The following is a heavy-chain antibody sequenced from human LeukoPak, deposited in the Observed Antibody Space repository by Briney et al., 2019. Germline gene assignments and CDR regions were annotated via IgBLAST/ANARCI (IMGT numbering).Heavy chain of an antibody. CDR1: GVSLSSYY. V-gene: IGHV4-59*01. Sequence: SETLSLTCTVSGVSLSSYYWSWVRQPPGKGLGWIGYIYYSGSTNYNPSLKSRVTISVDTSKNQFSLKLSSVTAADTAVYYCARRARSGPYWDYWGQGTLVTVSS. D-gene: IGHD2-15*01. CDR3: ARRARSGPYWDY. CDR2: IYYSGST. J-gene: IGHJ4*02.